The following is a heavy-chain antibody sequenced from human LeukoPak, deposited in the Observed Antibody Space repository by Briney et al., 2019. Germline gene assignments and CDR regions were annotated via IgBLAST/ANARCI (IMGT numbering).Heavy chain of an antibody. CDR3: ARVAEYSSGWYDPFDY. V-gene: IGHV7-4-1*02. D-gene: IGHD6-19*01. J-gene: IGHJ4*02. Sequence: ASVKVSCKASGYSFTSYAMNWVRQAPGQGPEWMGWINTNTGNPTYAQGFTGRCVFSLDTSVSTAYLQISSLKAEDTAVYSCARVAEYSSGWYDPFDYWGQGTLVTVSS. CDR2: INTNTGNP. CDR1: GYSFTSYA.